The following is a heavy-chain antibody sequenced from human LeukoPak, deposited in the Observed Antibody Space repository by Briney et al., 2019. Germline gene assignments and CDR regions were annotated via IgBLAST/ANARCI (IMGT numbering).Heavy chain of an antibody. CDR1: GGSISSGGYY. V-gene: IGHV4-61*08. J-gene: IGHJ5*02. Sequence: PSETLSLTCTVSGGSISSGGYYWSWIRQPPGKGLEWIGYVYYSGSTNYNPSLKSRVTISVDTSKNQFSLKLSSVTAADTAVYYCARGRYYYGSGSYVPFDPWGQGTLVTVSS. CDR2: VYYSGST. CDR3: ARGRYYYGSGSYVPFDP. D-gene: IGHD3-10*01.